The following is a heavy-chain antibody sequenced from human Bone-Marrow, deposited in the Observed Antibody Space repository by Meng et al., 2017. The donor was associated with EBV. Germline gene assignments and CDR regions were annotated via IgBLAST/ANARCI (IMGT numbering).Heavy chain of an antibody. J-gene: IGHJ5*02. CDR3: AKDLSGRFDP. V-gene: IGHV3-30*18. CDR2: IPSDASHNK. CDR1: GFIFSGYG. D-gene: IGHD1-14*01. Sequence: QERLVGSGGGVVQPGRSLRLSCAASGFIFSGYGFHWVRQAPGKGPEWVAIIPSDASHNKYYADSVKGRFTISRDNSKNTLYLQMNSLKIEDTAVYYCAKDLSGRFDPWGQGTLVTVSS.